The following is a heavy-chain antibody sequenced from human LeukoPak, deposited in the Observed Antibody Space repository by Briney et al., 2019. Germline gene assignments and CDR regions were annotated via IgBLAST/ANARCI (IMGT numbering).Heavy chain of an antibody. Sequence: SETLSLTCAVYGGSFSGYHWSWIRQPPGKGLEWIGEINHSGSTNYNPSLKSRVTISVDTSKNQFSLKLSSVTAADTAVYYCARARSVPAAMTVRHAFDIWGQGTMVTVSS. CDR1: GGSFSGYH. CDR3: ARARSVPAAMTVRHAFDI. J-gene: IGHJ3*02. V-gene: IGHV4-34*01. CDR2: INHSGST. D-gene: IGHD2-2*01.